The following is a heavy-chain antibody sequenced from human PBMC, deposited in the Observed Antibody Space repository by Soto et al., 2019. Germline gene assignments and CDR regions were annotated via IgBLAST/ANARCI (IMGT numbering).Heavy chain of an antibody. CDR1: GDSIISTNW. CDR3: ARGFSAGKGSPPGY. CDR2: IHHGGNI. D-gene: IGHD3-10*01. J-gene: IGHJ4*02. V-gene: IGHV4-4*02. Sequence: SETLSLTCAVSGDSIISTNWWHWVRQSPDKGLEWIGEIHHGGNINYNPSLKSRVTISMDKSKNQFSLKLNSVTAADTAVYYCARGFSAGKGSPPGYWGQGTLVTVSS.